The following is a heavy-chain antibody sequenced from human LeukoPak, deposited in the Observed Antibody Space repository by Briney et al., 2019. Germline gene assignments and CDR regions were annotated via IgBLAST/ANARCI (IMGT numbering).Heavy chain of an antibody. Sequence: GGSLRLSCAASGFTFSSYWMSWVRQAPGKGLEWVANIKQDGSEKYYVDSVKGRFTISRDNAKNSLYLQINSLRAEDTAVYYCVSGLYYFDYWGQGTLVTVSS. V-gene: IGHV3-7*01. CDR2: IKQDGSEK. CDR1: GFTFSSYW. CDR3: VSGLYYFDY. J-gene: IGHJ4*02. D-gene: IGHD3-16*01.